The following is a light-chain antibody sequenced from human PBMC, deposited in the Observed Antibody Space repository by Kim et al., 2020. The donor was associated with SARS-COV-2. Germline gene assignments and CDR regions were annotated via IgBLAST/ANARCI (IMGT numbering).Light chain of an antibody. CDR1: QSATSN. CDR2: GAT. CDR3: QQYNNWPRG. J-gene: IGKJ2*03. V-gene: IGKV3-15*01. Sequence: SVFPGERATLSCMGSQSATSNLAWYQQKPGQAPRLLIYGATTVATGIPARFSGSGSGTEFTLSITSMQSEDSAVYYCQQYNNWPRGFGQGTKLEIK.